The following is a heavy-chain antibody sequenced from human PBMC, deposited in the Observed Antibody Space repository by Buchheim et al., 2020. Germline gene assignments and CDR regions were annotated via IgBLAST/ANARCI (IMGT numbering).Heavy chain of an antibody. CDR2: ISGSGGST. J-gene: IGHJ4*02. CDR3: AKVEAYYYDSLGYFDY. Sequence: EVQLLESGGGLVQPGGSLRLSCAASGFTFSSYAMSWVRQAPGKGLEWVAAISGSGGSTYYADSVKGRFSISRDNSKNTLYLQMNSLRAEDTAVYYCAKVEAYYYDSLGYFDYWGQGTL. D-gene: IGHD3-22*01. CDR1: GFTFSSYA. V-gene: IGHV3-23*01.